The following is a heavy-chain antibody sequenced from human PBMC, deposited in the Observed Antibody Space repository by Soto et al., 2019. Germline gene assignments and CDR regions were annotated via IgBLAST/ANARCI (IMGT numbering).Heavy chain of an antibody. CDR1: GGSVSSGSYY. Sequence: SETLSLTCTVSGGSVSSGSYYWSWIRQPPGKGLEWIGYIYYSGSTYYNPSLKSRVTISVDTSKNQFSLKLSSVTAADTAVYYCARVCGGDCHYGMDVWGQGTTVTVSS. J-gene: IGHJ6*02. CDR3: ARVCGGDCHYGMDV. D-gene: IGHD2-21*02. CDR2: IYYSGST. V-gene: IGHV4-61*01.